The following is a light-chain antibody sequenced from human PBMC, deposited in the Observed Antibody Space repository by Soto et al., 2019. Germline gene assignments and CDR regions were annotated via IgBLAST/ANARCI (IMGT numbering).Light chain of an antibody. CDR1: QGITNY. CDR2: AAS. J-gene: IGKJ1*01. CDR3: QQYKNWPPSPT. V-gene: IGKV1-27*01. Sequence: DIQMTQSPSSLSASVGDRVTITCRASQGITNYLAWYQQKPGKVPRLLIYAASSLQSGVPSRFSGSGSGTDFTLTISSLEPEDFAVYYCQQYKNWPPSPTFGQGTKVDIK.